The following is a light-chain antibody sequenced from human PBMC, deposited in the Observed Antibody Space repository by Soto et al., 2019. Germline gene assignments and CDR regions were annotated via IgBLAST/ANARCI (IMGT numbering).Light chain of an antibody. V-gene: IGKV3-20*01. CDR3: QQYGSSVT. J-gene: IGKJ5*01. CDR1: QTVYNNY. CDR2: AAA. Sequence: EIVLTQSPDTLSLSPGERATLSCRASQTVYNNYVAWYQQKPGQAPRLLVNAAAGRATGIPDRFSGSGSGTDFTLIISRLEPEDFAVYFCQQYGSSVTFGQGTRL.